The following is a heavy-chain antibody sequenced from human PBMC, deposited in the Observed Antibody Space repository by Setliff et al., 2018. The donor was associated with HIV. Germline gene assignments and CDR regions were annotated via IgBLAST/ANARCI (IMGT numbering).Heavy chain of an antibody. CDR1: GGPLNGHY. Sequence: SETLSLTCAVYGGPLNGHYWSWIRQPPGQGLEWIGETSHSGKTNYNPSLKSRVTISVDTSKNQFSLKLTSVTAADTAVYYCVTSSSWSSRLNFWGPGMLVTVSS. V-gene: IGHV4-34*01. CDR2: TSHSGKT. CDR3: VTSSSWSSRLNF. D-gene: IGHD2-2*01. J-gene: IGHJ4*02.